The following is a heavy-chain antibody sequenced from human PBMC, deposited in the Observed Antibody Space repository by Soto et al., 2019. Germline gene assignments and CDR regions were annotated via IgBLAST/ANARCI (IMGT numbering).Heavy chain of an antibody. D-gene: IGHD2-8*01. CDR1: GFTFNKYP. CDR2: INSDGST. J-gene: IGHJ4*02. Sequence: VQVVESGGGLVQPGGSLRLSCAASGFTFNKYPLYWVRQAAGKGLVWVSRINSDGSTFYADSVKGRFTISRDNAKDTLYLQMNSLRVEDTAVYFCVRDNGGYWGQGTLATVSS. CDR3: VRDNGGY. V-gene: IGHV3-74*01.